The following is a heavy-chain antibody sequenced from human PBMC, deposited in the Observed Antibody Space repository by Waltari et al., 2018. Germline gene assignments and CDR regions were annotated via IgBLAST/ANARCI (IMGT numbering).Heavy chain of an antibody. CDR3: ARARGGYRYYHMDV. CDR1: GGSISSGDYY. J-gene: IGHJ6*03. CDR2: IYNSGSI. V-gene: IGHV4-30-4*08. Sequence: QVQLQESGPGQVKPSQTLSLTCTVSGGSISSGDYYWSWIRQAPGKGPEWIGYIYNSGSIFHNPSLKSRLTISIDTSKNQFSLKLSSVTAVDTAVYYCARARGGYRYYHMDVWGKGTTVTISS. D-gene: IGHD3-22*01.